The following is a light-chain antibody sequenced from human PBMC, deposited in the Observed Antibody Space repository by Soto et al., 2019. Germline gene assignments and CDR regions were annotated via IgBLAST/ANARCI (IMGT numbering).Light chain of an antibody. CDR1: QDISNC. CDR3: QQCDQLPLT. J-gene: IGKJ4*01. CDR2: DAS. Sequence: DVQMTQSPPTLSAXLXDXXTXXXQASQDISNCLNWYQQKPGKAPKLLIYDASKLETGVPSRFSGSGSATDFTLTISSLQAEDIARYYCQQCDQLPLTFGGGTKVDIK. V-gene: IGKV1-33*01.